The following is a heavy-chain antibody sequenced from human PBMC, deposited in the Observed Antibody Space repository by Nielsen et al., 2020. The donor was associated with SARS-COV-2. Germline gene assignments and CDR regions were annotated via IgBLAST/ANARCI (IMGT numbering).Heavy chain of an antibody. V-gene: IGHV3-20*01. CDR1: GFTFDDYG. CDR3: AVGYGDYDWYFDL. Sequence: GESLKISCAASGFTFDDYGMSWVRQAPGKGLEWVSGTNWNGGSTGYADSVKGRFTISRDNAKNSLYLQMNSLRAEDTALYHCAVGYGDYDWYFDLWGRGTLVTVSS. CDR2: TNWNGGST. D-gene: IGHD4-17*01. J-gene: IGHJ2*01.